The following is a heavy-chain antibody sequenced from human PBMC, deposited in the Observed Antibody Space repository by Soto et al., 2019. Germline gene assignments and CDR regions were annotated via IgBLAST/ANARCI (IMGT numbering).Heavy chain of an antibody. CDR3: AGGDTYYAMGV. V-gene: IGHV3-30-3*01. CDR1: GFTFSNYI. Sequence: QLQLVESGGGVVQPGRSLRLSCAASGFTFSNYIMHWVRQAPGKGLEWVAFISYDGSNKDYADSVKGRFTISRDNSKNKLYLPLRSLRPEDTAVYYCAGGDTYYAMGVWGQGTTVTVPS. D-gene: IGHD5-18*01. CDR2: ISYDGSNK. J-gene: IGHJ6*02.